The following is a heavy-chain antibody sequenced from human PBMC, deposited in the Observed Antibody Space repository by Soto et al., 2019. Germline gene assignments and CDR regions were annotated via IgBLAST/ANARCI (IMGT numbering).Heavy chain of an antibody. CDR2: IYYDGSEK. CDR1: GFTFSSSG. Sequence: QVQLVESGGGVVQPGRSLRLSCAASGFTFSSSGMHWVRQAPGEGLEWVGVIYYDGSEKYYGDSVKGRFTISRDNSKNTLYLQMNSLRDEDTDVYYCAKEESSGWYRTADYWGQGTLVTVSS. D-gene: IGHD6-19*01. CDR3: AKEESSGWYRTADY. V-gene: IGHV3-30*18. J-gene: IGHJ4*02.